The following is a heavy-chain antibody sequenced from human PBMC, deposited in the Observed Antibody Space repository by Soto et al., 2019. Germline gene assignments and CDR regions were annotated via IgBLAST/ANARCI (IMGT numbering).Heavy chain of an antibody. V-gene: IGHV1-3*01. CDR2: INAGNGNT. D-gene: IGHD2-21*01. Sequence: ASVKVSCKASGYTFISYAMHWVRQAPGQRLEWMGWINAGNGNTKYSQKFQGWVTMTRDTSISTAYMELSRLRSDDTAVYYCARIGAGDHWGQGTLVTVSS. CDR3: ARIGAGDH. J-gene: IGHJ4*02. CDR1: GYTFISYA.